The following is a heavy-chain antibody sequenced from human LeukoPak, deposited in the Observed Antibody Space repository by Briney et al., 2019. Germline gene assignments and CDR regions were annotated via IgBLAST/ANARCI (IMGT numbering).Heavy chain of an antibody. CDR2: ISGSGGST. V-gene: IGHV3-23*01. Sequence: GGSLRLSCAASGFTFSSYAMSWVRQAPGKGLEWVSAISGSGGSTYYADSVKGRFTISRDNSKNTLYLQMNSLRAEETAVYYCAKESCSSTSCYLGYYYYGMDVWGQGTTVTVSS. CDR3: AKESCSSTSCYLGYYYYGMDV. CDR1: GFTFSSYA. D-gene: IGHD2-2*01. J-gene: IGHJ6*02.